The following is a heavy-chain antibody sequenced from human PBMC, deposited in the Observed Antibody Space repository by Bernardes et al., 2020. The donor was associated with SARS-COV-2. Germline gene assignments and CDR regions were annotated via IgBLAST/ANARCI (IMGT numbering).Heavy chain of an antibody. CDR2: ISGSGGST. J-gene: IGHJ4*02. Sequence: GGSLRLSCAASGFTFSSYAMSWVRQAPGKGLEWVSAISGSGGSTYYADSVKGRFTISRDNSKNTLYLQMNSLRAEDTAVYYCAKPRARIAARPGDYFDYWGQGTLVTVSS. V-gene: IGHV3-23*01. CDR1: GFTFSSYA. CDR3: AKPRARIAARPGDYFDY. D-gene: IGHD6-6*01.